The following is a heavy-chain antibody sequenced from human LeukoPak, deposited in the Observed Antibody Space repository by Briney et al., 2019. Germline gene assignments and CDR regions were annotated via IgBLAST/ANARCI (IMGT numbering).Heavy chain of an antibody. V-gene: IGHV3-33*01. CDR1: GFTFSAYG. CDR3: ATRTGGATYYYYGMDV. D-gene: IGHD7-27*01. Sequence: PGRSLRLSCAASGFTFSAYGTHWVRQAPGMGLEWVATIWYDGNDKTYADSVKGRFIISRDNSKNTLYLQMNSLRVEDTAVYYCATRTGGATYYYYGMDVWGQGTTVAVSS. J-gene: IGHJ6*02. CDR2: IWYDGNDK.